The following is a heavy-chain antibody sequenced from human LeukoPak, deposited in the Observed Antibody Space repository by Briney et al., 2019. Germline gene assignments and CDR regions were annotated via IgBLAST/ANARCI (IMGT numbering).Heavy chain of an antibody. Sequence: GGSLRLSCAASGFTFSSYWMSWVRQAPGKGLEWVALIWYDGSNKYYTDSVKGRLTISRDNSKNTLYLQMNSLRAEDTAVYYCAREGPRGNSQSDYWGQGTLVTVSS. J-gene: IGHJ4*02. CDR1: GFTFSSYW. CDR3: AREGPRGNSQSDY. D-gene: IGHD2/OR15-2a*01. V-gene: IGHV3-33*08. CDR2: IWYDGSNK.